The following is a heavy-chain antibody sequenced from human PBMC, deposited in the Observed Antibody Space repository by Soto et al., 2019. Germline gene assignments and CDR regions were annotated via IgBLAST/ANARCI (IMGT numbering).Heavy chain of an antibody. J-gene: IGHJ5*02. CDR3: ARANKYYYDSSEP. Sequence: NPPETLSLTCTVSGGSISSGDYYWSWIRQPPGKGLEWIGYIYYSGSTYYNPSLKSRVTISVDTSKNQFSLKLSSVTAADTAVYYCARANKYYYDSSEPWGQGTLVTVS. V-gene: IGHV4-30-4*01. D-gene: IGHD3-22*01. CDR2: IYYSGST. CDR1: GGSISSGDYY.